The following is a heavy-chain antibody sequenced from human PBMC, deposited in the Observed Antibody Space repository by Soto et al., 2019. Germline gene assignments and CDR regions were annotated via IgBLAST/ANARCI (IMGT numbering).Heavy chain of an antibody. CDR2: FDPEDGET. Sequence: ASVKVSCKVSGYTLTELSMHWVRQAPGKGLEWMGGFDPEDGETIYAQKFQGRVTMTEDTSTDTAYMELSSLRSEDTAVYYCATPGSGNYYMDVSGKATTVTVSS. CDR1: GYTLTELS. CDR3: ATPGSGNYYMDV. V-gene: IGHV1-24*01. J-gene: IGHJ6*03.